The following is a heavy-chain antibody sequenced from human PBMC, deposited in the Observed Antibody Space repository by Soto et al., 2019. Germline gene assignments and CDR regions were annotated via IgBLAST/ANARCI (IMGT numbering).Heavy chain of an antibody. CDR1: GGSISSYY. Sequence: SETLSLTCTVSGGSISSYYWSWIRQPPGKGLEWIGYIYYSGSTNYNPSLKSRVTISVDTSKNQFSLKLSSVTAADTAVYYCARASDDSSGYYSFSPFDYWGQGTLVTVSS. CDR3: ARASDDSSGYYSFSPFDY. CDR2: IYYSGST. V-gene: IGHV4-59*01. D-gene: IGHD3-22*01. J-gene: IGHJ4*02.